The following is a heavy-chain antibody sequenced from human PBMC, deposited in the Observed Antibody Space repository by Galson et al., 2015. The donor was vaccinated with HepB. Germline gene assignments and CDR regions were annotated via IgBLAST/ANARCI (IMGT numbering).Heavy chain of an antibody. Sequence: SLRLSCAASGFTFSIYSMTWVRQAPGKGLEWVSSISSSSSYIHCADSLKGRFTISRDNAKNSLYLQMNSLRAEDTAVYYCAREGIAVAGAACYYYGMDVWGQGTTVTVSS. J-gene: IGHJ6*02. CDR3: AREGIAVAGAACYYYGMDV. V-gene: IGHV3-21*01. CDR1: GFTFSIYS. D-gene: IGHD6-19*01. CDR2: ISSSSSYI.